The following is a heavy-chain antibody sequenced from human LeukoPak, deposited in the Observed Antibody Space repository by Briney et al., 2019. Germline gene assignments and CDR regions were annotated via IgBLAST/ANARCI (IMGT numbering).Heavy chain of an antibody. J-gene: IGHJ5*02. D-gene: IGHD2-15*01. Sequence: PSGTLSLTCAVSGASVSSGNWWNWARQSPGKGLEWIAEILYTGDTNYNPSLRSRVTLSIDNSNNEASLKLASVTAADSAVYYCARAQRGCSANSCYLDPWGPGILSPSPQ. CDR3: ARAQRGCSANSCYLDP. V-gene: IGHV4-4*02. CDR2: ILYTGDT. CDR1: GASVSSGNW.